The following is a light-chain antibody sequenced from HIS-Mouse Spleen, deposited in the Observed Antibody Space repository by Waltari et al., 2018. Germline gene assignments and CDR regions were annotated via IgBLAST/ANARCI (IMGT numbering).Light chain of an antibody. CDR1: ALPKKY. CDR3: YSTDSSGNHRV. Sequence: SYELTQPPSVSVSPGQTARITCSGDALPKKYAYWYQQTSGQAPVLVIYEDSKRPSGIHEGFSGSSSGTMATLTISGAQVEDEADYYCYSTDSSGNHRVFGGGTKLTVL. V-gene: IGLV3-10*01. J-gene: IGLJ2*01. CDR2: EDS.